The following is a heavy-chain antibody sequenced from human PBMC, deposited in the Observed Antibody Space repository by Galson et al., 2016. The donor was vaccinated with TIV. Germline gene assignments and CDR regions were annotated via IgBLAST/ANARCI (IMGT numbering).Heavy chain of an antibody. CDR1: GFTFGNYW. Sequence: SLRLSCAASGFTFGNYWMSWVRQAPGKGLEWEANIDKDGNEKYYVDSVKGRFTISGDNAKNTLYLQMNSLRAEDMAIFYCARLLEWTHEAFDTWGQGTMVTVSA. CDR2: IDKDGNEK. D-gene: IGHD3-3*01. J-gene: IGHJ3*02. CDR3: ARLLEWTHEAFDT. V-gene: IGHV3-7*01.